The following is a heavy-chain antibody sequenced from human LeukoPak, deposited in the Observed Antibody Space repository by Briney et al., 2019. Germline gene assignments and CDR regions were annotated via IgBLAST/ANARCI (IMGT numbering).Heavy chain of an antibody. CDR3: AKDLGYCSGGSCGDY. J-gene: IGHJ4*02. D-gene: IGHD2-15*01. V-gene: IGHV3-23*01. CDR1: GFTFSSYA. Sequence: GGSLRLSCAASGFTFSSYAMSWVRQAPGKGLEWVSAISGSGGSTYYADSVKGRFTISRDNSKNTLYLQMNSLRAEDTAGYYCAKDLGYCSGGSCGDYWGQGTLVTVSS. CDR2: ISGSGGST.